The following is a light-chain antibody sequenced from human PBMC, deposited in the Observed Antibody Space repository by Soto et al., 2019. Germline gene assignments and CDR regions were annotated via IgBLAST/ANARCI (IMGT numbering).Light chain of an antibody. V-gene: IGKV3-20*01. CDR3: QQYNNWPPPLT. CDR1: QSVSTDS. CDR2: AAS. Sequence: EIVLTQSPDTLSLSPGERATLSCRASQSVSTDSLAWYQQRPGQAPRPLIYAASRRATGTPDRFSGSGSGTDFTLTISSLQSEDFAVYYCQQYNNWPPPLTFGGGTKVDIK. J-gene: IGKJ4*01.